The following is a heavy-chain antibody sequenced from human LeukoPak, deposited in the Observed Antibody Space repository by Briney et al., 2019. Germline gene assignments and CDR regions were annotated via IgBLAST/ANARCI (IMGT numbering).Heavy chain of an antibody. D-gene: IGHD4/OR15-4a*01. V-gene: IGHV4-34*01. CDR3: ARGVGATKYYYYGMDV. J-gene: IGHJ6*02. Sequence: MTSETLSLTCAVYGGSFRGYYWSWIRQPPGKGLEWIGEINHSGSTNYNPSLKSRVTISVDTSKNQFSLKLSSVTAADTAVYYCARGVGATKYYYYGMDVWGQGTTVTVSS. CDR1: GGSFRGYY. CDR2: INHSGST.